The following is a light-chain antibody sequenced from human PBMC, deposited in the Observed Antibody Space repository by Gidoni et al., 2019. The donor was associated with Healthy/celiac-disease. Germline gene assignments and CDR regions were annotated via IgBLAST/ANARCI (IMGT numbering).Light chain of an antibody. CDR2: EVS. CDR1: SSDVGSYNL. J-gene: IGLJ2*01. V-gene: IGLV2-23*02. CDR3: CSYAGSSTLV. Sequence: PGQSITISCTGTSSDVGSYNLVSWYQQHPGKAPKLMIYEVSKRPSGVSNRFSGSKSGNTASLTISGLQAEDEADYYCCSYAGSSTLVFGGGTKLTVL.